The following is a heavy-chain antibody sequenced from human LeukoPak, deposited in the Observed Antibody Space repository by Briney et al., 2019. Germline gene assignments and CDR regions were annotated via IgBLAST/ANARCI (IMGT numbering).Heavy chain of an antibody. D-gene: IGHD3-22*01. CDR1: GYRLNAYW. V-gene: IGHV5-51*01. J-gene: IGHJ3*01. Sequence: GESLKISCKGSGYRLNAYWIAWVRQMPVKGLEWMGIIYPDDSDTRYSPSFQGQVTISADKSVRTAYLQWSSLKASDTAMYYCARPNITSYYDSRGYDAFDVWGQGTMVTVSS. CDR2: IYPDDSDT. CDR3: ARPNITSYYDSRGYDAFDV.